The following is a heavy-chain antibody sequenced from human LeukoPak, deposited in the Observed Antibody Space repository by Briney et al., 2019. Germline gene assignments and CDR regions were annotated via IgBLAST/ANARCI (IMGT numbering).Heavy chain of an antibody. J-gene: IGHJ2*01. CDR2: INHSGST. CDR3: AKVAPLGDGDYWYFDL. CDR1: GGSFSGYY. Sequence: PSETLSLTCAVYGGSFSGYYWSWIRQPPGKGLEWIGEINHSGSTNYNPSLKSRVTISVDTSKNQFSLKLSSVTAADTAVYYCAKVAPLGDGDYWYFDLWGRGTLVTVSS. V-gene: IGHV4-34*01. D-gene: IGHD4-17*01.